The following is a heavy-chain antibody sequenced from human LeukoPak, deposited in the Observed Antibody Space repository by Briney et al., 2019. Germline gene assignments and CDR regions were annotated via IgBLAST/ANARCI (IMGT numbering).Heavy chain of an antibody. CDR3: ARVLAVADAFDI. Sequence: GGSLRLSCAATGLTFCSYAMSWVRQAPGKGLECVSGVGVRGDVTNYADSVKGRFTVSRDNSKNTLYLQMNSLRAEDTAVYYCARVLAVADAFDIWGQGTMVTVSS. V-gene: IGHV3-23*01. CDR1: GLTFCSYA. D-gene: IGHD6-19*01. J-gene: IGHJ3*02. CDR2: VGVRGDVT.